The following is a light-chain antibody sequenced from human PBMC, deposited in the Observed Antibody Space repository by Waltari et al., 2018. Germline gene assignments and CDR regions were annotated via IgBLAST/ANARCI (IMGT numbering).Light chain of an antibody. CDR1: SSDIGGYNY. Sequence: QAALTQPRSVSGSPGQSVTISCIGTSSDIGGYNYVSWYQQHPGTAPKLMIYEVSKRPSGVSDRFSGSKSGNTASLTISGLQAEDEGDYYCCSYVGSYTWVFGGGTRLTVL. CDR3: CSYVGSYTWV. CDR2: EVS. J-gene: IGLJ2*01. V-gene: IGLV2-11*01.